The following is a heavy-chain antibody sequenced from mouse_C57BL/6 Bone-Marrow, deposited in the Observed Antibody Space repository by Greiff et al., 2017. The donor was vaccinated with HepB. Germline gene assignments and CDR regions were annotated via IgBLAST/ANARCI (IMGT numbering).Heavy chain of an antibody. V-gene: IGHV1-55*01. J-gene: IGHJ2*01. D-gene: IGHD1-1*01. CDR1: GYTFTSYW. CDR2: IYPGSGST. Sequence: QVQLQQPGAELVKPGASVKMSCKASGYTFTSYWITWVKQRPGQGLEWIGDIYPGSGSTNYNEKFKSKATLTVDTSASTAYMQLSSLTSEDSAVYDCARRGETTSDYFDYWGQGTTLTVSS. CDR3: ARRGETTSDYFDY.